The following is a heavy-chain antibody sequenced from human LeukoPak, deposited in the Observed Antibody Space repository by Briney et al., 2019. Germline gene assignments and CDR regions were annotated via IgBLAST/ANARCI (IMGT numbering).Heavy chain of an antibody. J-gene: IGHJ4*02. V-gene: IGHV3-9*01. CDR1: GFTFDDYA. Sequence: PGRSLRLSCAASGFTFDDYAMHWVRQAPGKGLEWVSGISWNSGSIGYADSVKGRFTISRDNAKNSLYLQMNSLRAEDTAVYYCAKDHPKWELLSYFDYWGQGTLVTVSS. D-gene: IGHD1-26*01. CDR2: ISWNSGSI. CDR3: AKDHPKWELLSYFDY.